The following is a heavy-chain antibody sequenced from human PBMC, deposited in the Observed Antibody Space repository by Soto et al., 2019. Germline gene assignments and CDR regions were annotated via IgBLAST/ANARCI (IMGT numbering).Heavy chain of an antibody. CDR2: INHSGGT. Sequence: SETLSLTCAVYGGSFSGFYWSWIRQPPGKGLEWIGEINHSGGTNYNPSLKSRVTISVDTSKNQFSLKLSSVTAADTAVYYCARDSDNWNYVDKSRFDSWGQGILVTVSS. CDR1: GGSFSGFY. D-gene: IGHD1-7*01. J-gene: IGHJ5*01. CDR3: ARDSDNWNYVDKSRFDS. V-gene: IGHV4-34*01.